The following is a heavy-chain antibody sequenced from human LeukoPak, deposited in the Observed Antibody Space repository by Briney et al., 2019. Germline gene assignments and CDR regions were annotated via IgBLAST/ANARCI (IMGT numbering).Heavy chain of an antibody. CDR1: GLTISSYW. CDR3: AKGGTTVVDY. V-gene: IGHV3-74*01. J-gene: IGHJ4*02. D-gene: IGHD4-23*01. Sequence: PGGSLRLSCAASGLTISSYWMHWVRQAPGKGLVWVSRINSDGNSITYADSVKGRFTISRDNAKSTLYLQMNSLRVEDTAVYYCAKGGTTVVDYWGQGTLVTVSS. CDR2: INSDGNSI.